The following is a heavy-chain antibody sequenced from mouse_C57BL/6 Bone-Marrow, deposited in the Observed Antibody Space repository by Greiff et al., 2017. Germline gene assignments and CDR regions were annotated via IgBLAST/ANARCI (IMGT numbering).Heavy chain of an antibody. CDR3: ASGFYYDYSAWFAY. CDR1: GFTFSDYG. J-gene: IGHJ3*01. D-gene: IGHD2-4*01. Sequence: EVQLVESGGGLVKPGGSLKLSCAASGFTFSDYGMHWVRQAPEKGLEWVAYISSGSSTIYYADTVKGRFTISRDNAKNTLFLQMTSLRSEDTAMYYCASGFYYDYSAWFAYWGQGTLVTVSA. V-gene: IGHV5-17*01. CDR2: ISSGSSTI.